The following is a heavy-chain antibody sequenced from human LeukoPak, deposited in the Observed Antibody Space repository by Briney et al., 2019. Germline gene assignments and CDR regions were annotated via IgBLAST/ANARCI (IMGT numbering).Heavy chain of an antibody. V-gene: IGHV3-66*01. CDR1: GFTFSSYA. CDR3: ARDTFGYSYGSSF. Sequence: GGSLRLSCAASGFTFSSYAMSWVRQAPGKGLEWVSVIYSGGSTYYADSVKGRFTISRDNSKNTLYLQMNSLRAEDTAVYYCARDTFGYSYGSSFWGQGTLVTVSS. J-gene: IGHJ4*02. CDR2: IYSGGST. D-gene: IGHD5-18*01.